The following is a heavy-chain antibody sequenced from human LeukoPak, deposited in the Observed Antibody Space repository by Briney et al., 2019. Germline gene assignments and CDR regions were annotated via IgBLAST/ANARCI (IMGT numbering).Heavy chain of an antibody. D-gene: IGHD3-3*01. J-gene: IGHJ3*02. CDR1: GGTFSSYA. Sequence: SVEVSCKASGGTFSSYAISWVRQAPGQGLEWMGGIIPIFGTANYAQKFQGRVTITTDESTSTAYMELSSLRFEDTAVYYCARAQYYDFWRAPLGSGYYYDAFDIWGQGTMVTVSS. CDR2: IIPIFGTA. V-gene: IGHV1-69*05. CDR3: ARAQYYDFWRAPLGSGYYYDAFDI.